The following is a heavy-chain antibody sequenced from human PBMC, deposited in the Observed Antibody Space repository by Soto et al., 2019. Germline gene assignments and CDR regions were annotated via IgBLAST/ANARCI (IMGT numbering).Heavy chain of an antibody. CDR2: IYWDDDK. Sequence: QITLKESGPTLVKPTQTLTLTRTFSGFSLSTNAVGVGWIRQPPGKALEWLGLIYWDDDKQYSPSLKSRLTITKDTSKNQVVLTMTNMDPVDTATYHCAHGSGWLHDYWGQGILVTVSS. J-gene: IGHJ4*02. CDR3: AHGSGWLHDY. V-gene: IGHV2-5*02. CDR1: GFSLSTNAVG. D-gene: IGHD6-19*01.